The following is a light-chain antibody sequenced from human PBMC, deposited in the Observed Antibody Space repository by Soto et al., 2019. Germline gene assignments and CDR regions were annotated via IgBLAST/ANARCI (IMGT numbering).Light chain of an antibody. CDR3: QQRSIWPWT. Sequence: EIWLTQHPATLPLSPGERATLSCWASQSVRYYFAWYQQKPGQAPRLLIYESSMRASGIPARFSGSGSGTDFTLTISSLEPEDFAVYYCQQRSIWPWTFGQGTKVDIK. CDR1: QSVRYY. V-gene: IGKV3-11*01. CDR2: ESS. J-gene: IGKJ1*01.